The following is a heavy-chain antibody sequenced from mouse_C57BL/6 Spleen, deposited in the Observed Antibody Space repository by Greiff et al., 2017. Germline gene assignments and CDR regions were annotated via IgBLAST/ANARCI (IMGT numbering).Heavy chain of an antibody. CDR1: GYTFTSYW. J-gene: IGHJ2*01. CDR2: INPSSGYT. D-gene: IGHD1-1*01. CDR3: ARWGTTVVSFDY. V-gene: IGHV1-7*01. Sequence: QVQLQQSGAELAKPGASVKLSCKASGYTFTSYWMHWVKQRPGQGLEWIGYINPSSGYTKYNQKFKDKATLTAYKSSSTAYMQLSSLTYEDSAVYYCARWGTTVVSFDYWGQGTTLTVSS.